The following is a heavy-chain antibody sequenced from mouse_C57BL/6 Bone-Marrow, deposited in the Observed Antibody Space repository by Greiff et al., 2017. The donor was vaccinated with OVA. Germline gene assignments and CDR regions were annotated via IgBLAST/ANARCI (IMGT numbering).Heavy chain of an antibody. V-gene: IGHV5-9-1*02. CDR3: TRGYGVGGYFDV. D-gene: IGHD1-1*01. CDR2: ISSGGDYI. J-gene: IGHJ1*03. Sequence: EVKLMESGEGLVKPGGSLKLSCAASGFTFSSYAMSWVRQTPEKRLEWVAYISSGGDYIYYADTVKGRFTISRDNARNTLYLQMSSLKSEDTAMYCCTRGYGVGGYFDVWGTGTTVTVSS. CDR1: GFTFSSYA.